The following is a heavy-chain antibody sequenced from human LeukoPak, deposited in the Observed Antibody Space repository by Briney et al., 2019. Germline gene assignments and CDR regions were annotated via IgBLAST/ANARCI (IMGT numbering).Heavy chain of an antibody. J-gene: IGHJ4*02. CDR3: ATQTGGADFDY. D-gene: IGHD7-27*01. CDR2: ISTYNGNT. Sequence: GASVKVSCKASGYTFTNYGVTWVRQAPGQGLEWMGWISTYNGNTNYAQKFQGRVTMTRDTSISTAYMELSRLRSDDTAVYYCATQTGGADFDYWGQGTLVTVSS. CDR1: GYTFTNYG. V-gene: IGHV1-18*01.